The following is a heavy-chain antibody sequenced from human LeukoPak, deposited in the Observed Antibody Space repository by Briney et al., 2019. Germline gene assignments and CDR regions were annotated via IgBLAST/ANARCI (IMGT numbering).Heavy chain of an antibody. Sequence: PSETLSLTCTVSGGSISSGGYYWRWIRQHPGKGLEWIGYIYYSGSTYYNPSLKSRVTISVDTSKNQFSLKLSSVTAADTAVYYCARGIAAAGPGFDYWGQGTLVTVSS. D-gene: IGHD6-13*01. CDR1: GGSISSGGYY. CDR3: ARGIAAAGPGFDY. CDR2: IYYSGST. J-gene: IGHJ4*02. V-gene: IGHV4-31*03.